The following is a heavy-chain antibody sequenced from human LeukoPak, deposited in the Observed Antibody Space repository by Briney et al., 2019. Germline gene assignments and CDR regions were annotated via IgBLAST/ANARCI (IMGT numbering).Heavy chain of an antibody. V-gene: IGHV4-34*01. CDR3: ARGRYLTTGGGAAAGFLDY. D-gene: IGHD6-13*01. J-gene: IGHJ4*02. CDR2: INHSGST. Sequence: SETLSLTCAVSGGSFSGYYRNWIRQSPGKGLEWIGEINHSGSTHYNPSLKSRVTISVDTSQKQFSLRLTSVTAADTAVYYCARGRYLTTGGGAAAGFLDYWGQGSLVTVST. CDR1: GGSFSGYY.